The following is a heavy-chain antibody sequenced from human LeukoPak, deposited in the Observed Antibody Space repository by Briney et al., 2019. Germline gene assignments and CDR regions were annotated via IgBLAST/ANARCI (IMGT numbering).Heavy chain of an antibody. CDR3: AVMHRYYDGSGYWVQ. CDR2: ISTSGGTT. Sequence: GGSLRLSCAASGFTFGSYAMSWVRQAPGKGLEWVSGISTSGGTTSYAESVKGRFTVSRDNPRNTLYMEMNSLRDEDTAVYYCAVMHRYYDGSGYWVQWGQGTLVTVSS. J-gene: IGHJ4*02. V-gene: IGHV3-23*01. D-gene: IGHD3-22*01. CDR1: GFTFGSYA.